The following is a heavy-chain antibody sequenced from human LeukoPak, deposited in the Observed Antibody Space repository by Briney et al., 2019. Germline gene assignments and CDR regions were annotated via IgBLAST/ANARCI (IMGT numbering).Heavy chain of an antibody. CDR1: GFTFDDYG. CDR2: INWNGGST. D-gene: IGHD6-13*01. CDR3: ARVMESSSSNPQNSYYYYYYMDV. J-gene: IGHJ6*03. V-gene: IGHV3-20*04. Sequence: GGSLRLSCAASGFTFDDYGMSWVRQAPGKGLEWVSGINWNGGSTGYADSVKGRFTISRDNAKNSLYLQMNSLRAEDTALYYCARVMESSSSNPQNSYYYYYYMDVWGKGTTVTVSS.